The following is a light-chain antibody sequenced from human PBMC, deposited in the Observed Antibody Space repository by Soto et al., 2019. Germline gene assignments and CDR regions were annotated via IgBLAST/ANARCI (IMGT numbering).Light chain of an antibody. CDR3: QQRLNWPPG. V-gene: IGKV3-11*01. Sequence: EIFLTQSPDTLSLSPGERATLSCRASQSVTNYIAWYQQSPGQAPRLLIYDASNRATGVPARFSGSGSGTDFTLTISDLEPADFGLYYCQQRLNWPPGFGQETKLDIK. J-gene: IGKJ1*01. CDR1: QSVTNY. CDR2: DAS.